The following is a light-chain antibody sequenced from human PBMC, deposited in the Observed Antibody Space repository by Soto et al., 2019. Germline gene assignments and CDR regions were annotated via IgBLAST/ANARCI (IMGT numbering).Light chain of an antibody. CDR3: QSYDNTLSGPIYV. CDR2: GNT. V-gene: IGLV1-40*01. J-gene: IGLJ1*01. CDR1: TSNIGAGYD. Sequence: QSVLTQPPSVSGALGQRVTISCTGITSNIGAGYDVHWYQLLPGRAPKLLISGNTNRPSGVPDRFSGSKSATSASLAITGLQAEDEAIYYCQSYDNTLSGPIYVFGTGTNVTVL.